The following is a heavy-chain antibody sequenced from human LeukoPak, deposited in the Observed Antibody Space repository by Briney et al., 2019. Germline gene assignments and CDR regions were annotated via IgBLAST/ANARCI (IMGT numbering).Heavy chain of an antibody. CDR2: ISGSGGST. J-gene: IGHJ4*02. CDR3: AKARGGGSGSVDY. Sequence: GGSLRLSCAASGFTFSGYAMSWVRQAPGKGLEWVSAISGSGGSTYYADSVKGRFTISRANSKNTLYLQMNSLRADDTAVYYCAKARGGGSGSVDYWGRGTLVTVSS. V-gene: IGHV3-23*01. D-gene: IGHD3-10*01. CDR1: GFTFSGYA.